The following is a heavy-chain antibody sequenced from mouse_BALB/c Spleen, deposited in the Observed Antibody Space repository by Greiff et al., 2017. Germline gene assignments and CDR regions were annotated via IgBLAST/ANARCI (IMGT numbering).Heavy chain of an antibody. J-gene: IGHJ4*01. CDR2: ISDGGSYT. D-gene: IGHD2-4*01. V-gene: IGHV5-4*02. CDR3: AREGDYESYYYAMDY. CDR1: GFTFSDYY. Sequence: EVQGVESGGGLVKPGGSLKLSCAASGFTFSDYYMYWVRQTPEKRLEWVATISDGGSYTYYPDSVKGRFTISRDNAKNNLYLQMSSLKSEDTAMYYCAREGDYESYYYAMDYWGQGTSVTVSS.